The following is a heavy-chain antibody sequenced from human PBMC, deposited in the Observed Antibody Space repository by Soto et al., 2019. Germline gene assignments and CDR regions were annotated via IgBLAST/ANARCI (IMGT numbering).Heavy chain of an antibody. D-gene: IGHD2-15*01. V-gene: IGHV1-18*01. CDR1: GYTFTSYG. J-gene: IGHJ5*02. CDR2: ISAYNGNT. Sequence: QVQLVQSGAEVKKPGASVKVSCKASGYTFTSYGISWVRQAPGQGLEWMGWISAYNGNTNYAQKLQGRVTMTTDTSTSTADMELRSLRSDDTAVYYCARRPYCSGGSCSRFDPWGQGTLVTVSS. CDR3: ARRPYCSGGSCSRFDP.